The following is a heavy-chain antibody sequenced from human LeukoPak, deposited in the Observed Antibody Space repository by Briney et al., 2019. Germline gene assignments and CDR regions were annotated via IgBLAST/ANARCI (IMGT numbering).Heavy chain of an antibody. D-gene: IGHD6-6*01. Sequence: KASQTLSLTCTVSGDSISSGNYYWTWIRQPAGKGLEWIGRIYSSGSTNYNPSLKSRVTISADTSKNQFSLNLISMTAADTAVYFCARGMLSIPARPRQLVAFGSWGLGTLVTVSS. V-gene: IGHV4-61*02. CDR2: IYSSGST. CDR3: ARGMLSIPARPRQLVAFGS. CDR1: GDSISSGNYY. J-gene: IGHJ4*02.